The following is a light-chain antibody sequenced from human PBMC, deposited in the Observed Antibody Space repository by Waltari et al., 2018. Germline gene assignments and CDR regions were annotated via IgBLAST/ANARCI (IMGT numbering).Light chain of an antibody. CDR3: LIYMGSGIWV. V-gene: IGLV8-61*01. CDR2: KAN. Sequence: TVVTHAPSLSVSPGGTVTLTCALSSGSVSSNSYASWYQQSPGQTPRTLVYKANIRSSGVPDRFSGSMLGNKAALIITGAQADDESDYYCLIYMGSGIWVFGGGTKLTVL. CDR1: SGSVSSNSY. J-gene: IGLJ3*02.